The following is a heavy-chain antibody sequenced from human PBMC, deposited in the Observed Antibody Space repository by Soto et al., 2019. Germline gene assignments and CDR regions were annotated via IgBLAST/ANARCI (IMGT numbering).Heavy chain of an antibody. D-gene: IGHD3-3*01. CDR3: ARITYYDFWSGYYFDY. CDR1: GFTFSSYW. V-gene: IGHV3-7*01. J-gene: IGHJ4*02. Sequence: GGSLRLSCAASGFTFSSYWMSWVRQAPGKGLEWVANIKQDGSEKYYVDSVKGRFTISRDNAKNSLYLQMNSLRAEDTAVYYCARITYYDFWSGYYFDYWGQGTLVTVSS. CDR2: IKQDGSEK.